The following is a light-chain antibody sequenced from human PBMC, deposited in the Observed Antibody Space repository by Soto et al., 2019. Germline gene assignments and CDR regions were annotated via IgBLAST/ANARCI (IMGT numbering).Light chain of an antibody. V-gene: IGLV2-14*01. J-gene: IGLJ2*01. CDR1: SSDVGGYNY. CDR2: DVS. Sequence: QSALTQPASVSGSPGQSITISCTGTSSDVGGYNYVSWSQQHPGKAPKLMIYDVSNRPSGVSNRFSGSKSGNTASLTISGLQAEDEADYYCSSYTSSSTRVVFGGGTKVTVL. CDR3: SSYTSSSTRVV.